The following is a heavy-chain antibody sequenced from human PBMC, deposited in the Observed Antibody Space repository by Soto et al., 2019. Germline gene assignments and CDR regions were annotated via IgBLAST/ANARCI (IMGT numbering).Heavy chain of an antibody. D-gene: IGHD3-9*01. CDR1: GFTFSNAW. Sequence: EVQLVESGGGLVKPGGSLRLSCAASGFTFSNAWMSWVRQAPGKGLEWVGRIKSKTDGGTTDYAAPVKGRFTISRDDSKNTLYLQMNSLKTEDTAVYYCTTDLPHKYDILTGSLYPGGYWGQGTLVTVSS. CDR3: TTDLPHKYDILTGSLYPGGY. CDR2: IKSKTDGGTT. V-gene: IGHV3-15*01. J-gene: IGHJ4*02.